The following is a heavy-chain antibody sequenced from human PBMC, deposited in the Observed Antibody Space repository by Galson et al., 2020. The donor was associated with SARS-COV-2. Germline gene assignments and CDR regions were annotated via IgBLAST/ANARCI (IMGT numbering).Heavy chain of an antibody. CDR3: VRRSSV. CDR2: IYPSGNT. D-gene: IGHD6-19*01. Sequence: SETLSLTCTVSGGSISSGDSFWNWIRLSSGKGMEWIGRIYPSGNTNYNPSLKSRVTISLDTSKNQFSLNLTSVTDADTAMYYCVRRSSVWGQGTLVTVSS. J-gene: IGHJ4*02. CDR1: GGSISSGDSF. V-gene: IGHV4-61*02.